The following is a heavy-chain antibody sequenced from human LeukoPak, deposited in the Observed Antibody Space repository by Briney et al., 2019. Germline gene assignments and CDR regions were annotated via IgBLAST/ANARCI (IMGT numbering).Heavy chain of an antibody. J-gene: IGHJ4*02. CDR1: GYTFTSYY. V-gene: IGHV1-46*01. Sequence: ASVKVSCKASGYTFTSYYMHWVRQAPGQGLEWMGIINPSGGSTSNAQKFQGRVTMTSDTSTSTVYMELSSLRSKDTAVYYCARPQSSGWFFPFDCWGQGTLVTVSS. CDR2: INPSGGST. CDR3: ARPQSSGWFFPFDC. D-gene: IGHD6-19*01.